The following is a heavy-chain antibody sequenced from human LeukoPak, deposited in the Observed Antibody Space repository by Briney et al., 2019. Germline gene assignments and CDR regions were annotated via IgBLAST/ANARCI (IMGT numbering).Heavy chain of an antibody. D-gene: IGHD4-23*01. CDR3: ARHMLGGKRSFDS. Sequence: SETLSLTCAVYGGSFSGYYWSWIRQPPGKGLEWIGEINHSGSTNYNPSPKSRVTISVDTSKNQFSLKLSSVTAADTAVYYCARHMLGGKRSFDSWGQGTLVTVSS. CDR1: GGSFSGYY. CDR2: INHSGST. V-gene: IGHV4-34*01. J-gene: IGHJ4*02.